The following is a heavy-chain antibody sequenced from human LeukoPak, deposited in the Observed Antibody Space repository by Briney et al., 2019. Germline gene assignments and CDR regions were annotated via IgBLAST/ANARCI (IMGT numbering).Heavy chain of an antibody. Sequence: GGSLGLSFAASGFTFSNYAMSWVRQAPGKGLEWVSVISGGGDSTYYGDSVKGRFTISRDNSKNTLYLQMNSLRAEDTAVYYCAKGRGYRYGYDAFDIWGQETMVTVSS. J-gene: IGHJ3*02. CDR2: ISGGGDST. D-gene: IGHD5-18*01. V-gene: IGHV3-23*01. CDR1: GFTFSNYA. CDR3: AKGRGYRYGYDAFDI.